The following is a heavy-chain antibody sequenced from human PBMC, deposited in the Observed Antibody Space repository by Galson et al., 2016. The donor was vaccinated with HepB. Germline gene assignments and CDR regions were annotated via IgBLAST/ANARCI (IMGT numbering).Heavy chain of an antibody. CDR3: ARGPLAPYSRSLDH. D-gene: IGHD1-26*01. CDR1: GSTFTSYD. CDR2: MNTNSGITGYAQSGIT. Sequence: SVKVSCQAAGSTFTSYDINWVRQATGQGLEWMGWMNTNSGITGYAQSGITGYAQKFQGRVTMTRDTSINTAYLELSSLRYEDTAVYYCARGPLAPYSRSLDHWGQGPLVTVSS. V-gene: IGHV1-8*01. J-gene: IGHJ4*02.